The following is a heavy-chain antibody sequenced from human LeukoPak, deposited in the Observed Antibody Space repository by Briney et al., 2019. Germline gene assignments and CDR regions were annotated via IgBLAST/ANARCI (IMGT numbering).Heavy chain of an antibody. CDR3: EAQKSYDY. V-gene: IGHV3-30*03. J-gene: IGHJ4*02. Sequence: PGGSLRLSCAASGFTFSSYGMHWVRQAPGKGLEWVAVISYDGSNKYYADSVKGRFTISRDNSKNTLYLQMNSLRAEDTAVYYCEAQKSYDYWGQGTLVTVSS. D-gene: IGHD1-26*01. CDR2: ISYDGSNK. CDR1: GFTFSSYG.